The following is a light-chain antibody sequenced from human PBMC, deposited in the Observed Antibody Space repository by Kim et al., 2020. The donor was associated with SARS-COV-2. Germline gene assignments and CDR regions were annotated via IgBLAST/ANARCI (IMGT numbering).Light chain of an antibody. Sequence: QPVLTQSPSASASLGASVKLTCTLSSGHSNYVIAWHQQQPEKVPRYLMKLNSDGSHNRGDGIPDRFSGSSSGAERYLTISSRQSEDEADYYCQTWGSGIQGFGGGTQVSVL. CDR2: LNSDGSH. CDR3: QTWGSGIQG. J-gene: IGLJ3*02. V-gene: IGLV4-69*01. CDR1: SGHSNYV.